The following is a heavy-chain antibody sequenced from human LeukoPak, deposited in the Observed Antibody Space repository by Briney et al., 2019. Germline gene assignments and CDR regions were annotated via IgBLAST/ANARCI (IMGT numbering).Heavy chain of an antibody. CDR3: AREPTQPSRWFDP. CDR2: IYTSGST. V-gene: IGHV4-4*07. Sequence: ASETLSLTCTVSGGSISSCYWSWIRQPAGKGLEWIGRIYTSGSTNYNPSLESRVTMSIDTSKNQFSLNLTSVTAADTAVYYCAREPTQPSRWFDPWGQGTLVTVSS. D-gene: IGHD6-13*01. CDR1: GGSISSCY. J-gene: IGHJ5*02.